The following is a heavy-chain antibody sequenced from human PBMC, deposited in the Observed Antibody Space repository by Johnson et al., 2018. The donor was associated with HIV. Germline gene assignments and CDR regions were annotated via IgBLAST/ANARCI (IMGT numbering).Heavy chain of an antibody. D-gene: IGHD5-24*01. Sequence: VQLVESGGGLVQPGRSLRLSCAASGFTFDDYAMHWVRQAPGKGLEWVAGIDWKGFTIGYVESVKGRFAVYRDDAKNSLYLQMNSLRAEDTALYYCARFGRGGSHAFDIWGQGTMVTVSS. CDR3: ARFGRGGSHAFDI. J-gene: IGHJ3*02. V-gene: IGHV3-9*01. CDR1: GFTFDDYA. CDR2: IDWKGFTI.